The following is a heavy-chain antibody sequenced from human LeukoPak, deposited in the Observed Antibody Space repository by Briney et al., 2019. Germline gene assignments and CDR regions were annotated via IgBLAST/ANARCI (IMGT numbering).Heavy chain of an antibody. J-gene: IGHJ4*02. V-gene: IGHV1-69*04. D-gene: IGHD3-22*01. CDR3: ARDDYYDSSGYCVY. Sequence: ASVKVSCKASGGTFSSYAISWVRQAPGQGLEWMGRIIPILGIANYAQKFQGRATITADKSTSTAYMELSSLRSEDTAVYYCARDDYYDSSGYCVYWGQGTLVTVSS. CDR1: GGTFSSYA. CDR2: IIPILGIA.